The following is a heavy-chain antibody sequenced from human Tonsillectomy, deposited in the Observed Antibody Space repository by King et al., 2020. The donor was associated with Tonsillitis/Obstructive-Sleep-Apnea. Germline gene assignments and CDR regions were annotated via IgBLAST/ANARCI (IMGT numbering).Heavy chain of an antibody. V-gene: IGHV3-15*01. D-gene: IGHD1-20*01. J-gene: IGHJ5*02. CDR2: IKTKTDGGTT. CDR1: GFTFSNAW. Sequence: VQLVESGGGLVKPGGSLRLSCAASGFTFSNAWRNWVRHAPGKGLEWVGRIKTKTDGGTTDNAAPVKGRFIISRDDSKNTLYLQMNNLKPEDTAVYYCTAEANWINWFDPWGQGTLVTVSS. CDR3: TAEANWINWFDP.